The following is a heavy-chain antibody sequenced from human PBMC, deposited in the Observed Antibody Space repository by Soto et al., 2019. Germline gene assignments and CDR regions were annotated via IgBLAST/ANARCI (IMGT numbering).Heavy chain of an antibody. V-gene: IGHV4-59*08. J-gene: IGHJ4*02. CDR2: IYYSGST. CDR1: GGSISSYY. CDR3: ARSIAAAGLFDY. D-gene: IGHD6-13*01. Sequence: QVQLQESGPGLVKPSETLSLTCTVSGGSISSYYWSWIRQPPGKGLEWIGYIYYSGSTNYNPSLKSRVTISVDTSKKQFSLKLSSVTAADTAVYYCARSIAAAGLFDYWGQGTLVTVSS.